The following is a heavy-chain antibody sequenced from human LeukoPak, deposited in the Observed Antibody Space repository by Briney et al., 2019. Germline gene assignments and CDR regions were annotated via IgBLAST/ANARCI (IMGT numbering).Heavy chain of an antibody. D-gene: IGHD5-18*01. CDR1: GGSISSYY. Sequence: SETLSLTCTVSGGSISSYYWSWIRQPPGRGLEWIGYISYSGSTNYSPSLKSRVTISVDTSKNQFSLKLSPVTAADTAVYYCARGGYNYGGHNWFDPWGQGTLVTVSS. CDR2: ISYSGST. V-gene: IGHV4-59*01. CDR3: ARGGYNYGGHNWFDP. J-gene: IGHJ5*02.